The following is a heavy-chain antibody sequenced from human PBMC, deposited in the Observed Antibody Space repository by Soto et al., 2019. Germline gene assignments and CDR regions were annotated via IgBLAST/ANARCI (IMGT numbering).Heavy chain of an antibody. CDR2: INLGDSDT. Sequence: GESLKISCKGSGNSFTSYWIGWVRQMPGKGLEWMGTINLGDSDTRYRPSFQGQVTISADKSISTAYLQWSSLKASDTAMYYCARQSSTTDFDYWGQGTLVTVSS. V-gene: IGHV5-51*01. D-gene: IGHD4-17*01. J-gene: IGHJ4*02. CDR3: ARQSSTTDFDY. CDR1: GNSFTSYW.